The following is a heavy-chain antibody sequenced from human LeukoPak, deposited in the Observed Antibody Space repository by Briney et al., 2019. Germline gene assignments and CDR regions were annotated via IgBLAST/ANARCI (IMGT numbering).Heavy chain of an antibody. D-gene: IGHD6-19*01. J-gene: IGHJ4*02. CDR2: IWYDGSNK. CDR1: GFTFSSYG. Sequence: GRSLRLSCAASGFTFSSYGMHWVRQAPGKGLEWVAVIWYDGSNKYYADSVKGRSTISRDNSKNTLYLQMNSLRAEDTAVYYCARDSLGYSSGWDFDYWGQGTLVTVSS. CDR3: ARDSLGYSSGWDFDY. V-gene: IGHV3-33*01.